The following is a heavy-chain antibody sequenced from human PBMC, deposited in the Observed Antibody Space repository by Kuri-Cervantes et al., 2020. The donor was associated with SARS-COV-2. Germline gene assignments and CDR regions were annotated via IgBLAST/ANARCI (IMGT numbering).Heavy chain of an antibody. CDR1: GFTFSSYG. J-gene: IGHJ4*02. Sequence: LSLSCAASGFTFSSYGMHWVRQAPGKGLEWVAVISYDGSNKYYADSVRGRFTISRDNSKNTLYLQMNSLRAEDTAVYYCAKDHSSGWSPDYFDYWGQGALVTVSS. CDR3: AKDHSSGWSPDYFDY. D-gene: IGHD6-19*01. CDR2: ISYDGSNK. V-gene: IGHV3-30*18.